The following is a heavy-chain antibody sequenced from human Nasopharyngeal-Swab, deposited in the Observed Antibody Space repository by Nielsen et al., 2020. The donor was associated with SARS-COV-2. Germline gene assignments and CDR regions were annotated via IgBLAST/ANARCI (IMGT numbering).Heavy chain of an antibody. CDR1: GYTFTKYH. CDR3: ARDYCNSGACYFFDY. J-gene: IGHJ4*02. CDR2: IDPTDGGT. V-gene: IGHV1-46*01. Sequence: ASVKVSCKASGYTFTKYHMHWVRPAPGQGLEWMGVIDPTDGGTNYKQKFQGRVTMTRDTSTSTVYMELNSLRSDDTAVYFCARDYCNSGACYFFDYWGQGTLVTVSS. D-gene: IGHD2/OR15-2a*01.